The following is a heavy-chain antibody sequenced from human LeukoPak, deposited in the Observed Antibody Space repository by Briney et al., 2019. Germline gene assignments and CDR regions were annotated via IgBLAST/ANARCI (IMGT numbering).Heavy chain of an antibody. CDR1: RFTFSTYA. V-gene: IGHV3-23*01. CDR3: AEVGTRLMWGDDDYWYFDL. Sequence: GGSLRLSCTASRFTFSTYAMSWVRQAPGKGLQWVSAISGSGDTAFYADSVKGRFTISRDNSKNTLYLQIDSLRAEDTALYYCAEVGTRLMWGDDDYWYFDLWGRGTLVTVSS. CDR2: ISGSGDTA. D-gene: IGHD1-1*01. J-gene: IGHJ2*01.